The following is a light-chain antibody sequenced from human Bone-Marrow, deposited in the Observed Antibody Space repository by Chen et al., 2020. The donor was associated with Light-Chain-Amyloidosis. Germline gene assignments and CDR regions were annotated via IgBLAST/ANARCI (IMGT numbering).Light chain of an antibody. CDR2: GSS. CDR3: QQYGTSPLT. CDR1: QTISSNY. V-gene: IGKV3-20*01. Sequence: EIVLTQSPGTLSLSPGEGANLSYRASQTISSNYLTWYQQKFGQAPRLLIYGSSSRATGIPDSFTGSGSGTDFTLTINRLEPEDFAMYYCQQYGTSPLTFGGGTKVEIK. J-gene: IGKJ4*01.